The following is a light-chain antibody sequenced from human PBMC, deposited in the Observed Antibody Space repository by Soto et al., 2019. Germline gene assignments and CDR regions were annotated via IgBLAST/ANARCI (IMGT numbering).Light chain of an antibody. CDR3: QPLDVWPRT. V-gene: IGKV3-15*01. J-gene: IGKJ2*01. CDR2: GAS. Sequence: EIVITQSPATLSVSPGERATLSCRASQSVSSNLAWYQQKPGQAPRLLIYGASTRATGIPARFGGSGSGTEFTLTISSLQAEDVAVYYCQPLDVWPRTFCQGTKRAIK. CDR1: QSVSSN.